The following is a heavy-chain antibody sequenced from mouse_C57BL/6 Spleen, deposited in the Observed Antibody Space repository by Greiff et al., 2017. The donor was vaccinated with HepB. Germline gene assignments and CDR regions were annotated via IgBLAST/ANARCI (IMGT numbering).Heavy chain of an antibody. CDR3: AVYGNYDFDY. J-gene: IGHJ2*01. D-gene: IGHD2-1*01. V-gene: IGHV14-3*01. CDR2: IDPANGNT. CDR1: GFNIKNTY. Sequence: EVMLVESVAELVRPGVSVKLSCTASGFNIKNTYMLWVKQSPEQGLEWIGRIDPANGNTKYAPKFQGKAPITAYTSSNTAYLQLSSLTSEDTAIYYCAVYGNYDFDYWSQGTTLTVSS.